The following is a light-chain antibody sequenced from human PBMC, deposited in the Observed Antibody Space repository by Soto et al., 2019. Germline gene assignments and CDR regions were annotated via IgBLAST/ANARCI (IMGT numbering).Light chain of an antibody. V-gene: IGLV2-8*01. CDR1: SSDVGGYNG. J-gene: IGLJ2*01. CDR3: SSYAGSNIPVV. CDR2: EVS. Sequence: QSALTQPPSASGSPGQSVTIACTGTSSDVGGYNGVSWYQQHPGKAPKLMIYEVSKRPSGVPDRFSGSTSGNTASLTVSGLQAEDEADYYCSSYAGSNIPVVVGGGTQLTVL.